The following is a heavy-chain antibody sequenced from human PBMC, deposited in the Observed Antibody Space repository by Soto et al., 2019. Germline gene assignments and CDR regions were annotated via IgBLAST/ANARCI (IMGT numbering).Heavy chain of an antibody. D-gene: IGHD2-21*02. V-gene: IGHV3-7*04. CDR1: GFTFSNYG. J-gene: IGHJ4*02. Sequence: EVQLVESGGGLVQPGRSLRLSCAASGFTFSNYGMTWVRQAPGKGLEWVARITQNGGAIDYVDSVKGRFTFSRDNAKNSIYLQVNSLRAEYRAIFYCERVWHDCGFDFWGQGTMVTVSS. CDR3: ERVWHDCGFDF. CDR2: ITQNGGAI.